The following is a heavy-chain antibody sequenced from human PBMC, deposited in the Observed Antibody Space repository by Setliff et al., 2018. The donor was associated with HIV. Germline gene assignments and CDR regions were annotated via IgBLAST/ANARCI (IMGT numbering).Heavy chain of an antibody. D-gene: IGHD6-13*01. CDR1: QNSFSDDY. CDR3: VTSPGSFLAQDATEAGDA. Sequence: WASVKVSCKASQNSFSDDYMNWVRQAPGQRPEWMGWIRLPRGGTKYAQKFQGSVSLTWDTSISTGYMELRRLRSDDTAIYYCVTSPGSFLAQDATEAGDAWGQGSLVTVSS. CDR2: IRLPRGGT. J-gene: IGHJ5*02. V-gene: IGHV1-2*02.